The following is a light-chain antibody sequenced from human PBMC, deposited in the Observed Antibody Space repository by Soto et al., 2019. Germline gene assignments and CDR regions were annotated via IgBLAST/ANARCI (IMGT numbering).Light chain of an antibody. V-gene: IGLV2-11*01. J-gene: IGLJ3*02. CDR3: CSYAGSNTLV. CDR2: YVY. Sequence: QSVLTQPRSVSGSPGQSVTISCTGTSSDVGGYNYVTWYQQHAGKAPKLTIYYVYKRPSGVPDRFSGSKSGNTASLTISGLQAEDEAEYYCCSYAGSNTLVFGGGTKLTVL. CDR1: SSDVGGYNY.